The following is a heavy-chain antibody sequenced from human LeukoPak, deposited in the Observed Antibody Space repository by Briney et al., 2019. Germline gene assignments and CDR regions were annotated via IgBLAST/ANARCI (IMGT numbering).Heavy chain of an antibody. Sequence: GGSLRLSCAASGFTFSSYAMHWVRQAPGKGLEWVAVISYDGSNKYYADSVKGRFTISRDNSKNTLYLQMNSLRAEDTAVYYCAGDPLEMATNTEASEVFFFDYWGQGTLVTVSS. CDR2: ISYDGSNK. CDR1: GFTFSSYA. J-gene: IGHJ4*02. CDR3: AGDPLEMATNTEASEVFFFDY. V-gene: IGHV3-30-3*01. D-gene: IGHD5-24*01.